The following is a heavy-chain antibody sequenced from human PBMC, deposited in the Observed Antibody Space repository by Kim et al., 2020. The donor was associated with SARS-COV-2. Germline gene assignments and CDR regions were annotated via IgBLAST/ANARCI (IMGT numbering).Heavy chain of an antibody. J-gene: IGHJ4*02. CDR2: GNT. Sequence: GNTKSAPKFQGRVPITRDTSASTAYMELSSLRSEDTAVYYCALEKYYFDYWGQGTLVTVSS. V-gene: IGHV1-3*01. D-gene: IGHD3-3*01. CDR3: ALEKYYFDY.